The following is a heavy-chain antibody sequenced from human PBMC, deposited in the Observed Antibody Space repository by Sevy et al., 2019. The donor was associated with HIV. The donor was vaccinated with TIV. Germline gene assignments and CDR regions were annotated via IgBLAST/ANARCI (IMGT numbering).Heavy chain of an antibody. Sequence: GSLKISCTTSGFTLSPYAMSWVRQAPGKGLEWVSSLRGSADTAYYAHSVKGRFTISTDKSNNTLYLQMNSLRAEDTAIYYCANFYYYGSSAYYFPLWGQGTLVTVSS. D-gene: IGHD3-22*01. CDR2: LRGSADTA. V-gene: IGHV3-23*01. J-gene: IGHJ4*02. CDR3: ANFYYYGSSAYYFPL. CDR1: GFTLSPYA.